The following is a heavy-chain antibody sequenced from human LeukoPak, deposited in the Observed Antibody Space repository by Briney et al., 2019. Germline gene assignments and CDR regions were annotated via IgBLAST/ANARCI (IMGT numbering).Heavy chain of an antibody. V-gene: IGHV3-48*03. Sequence: GGSLRLSCAASGFTFSSYEMNWVRQAPGKGLEWVSYISSSGSTIYYADSVEGRFTISRDNAKNSLYLQMNSLRAEDTAVYYCARGALEMATITSPYYFDYWGQGTLVTVSS. CDR3: ARGALEMATITSPYYFDY. J-gene: IGHJ4*02. CDR2: ISSSGSTI. CDR1: GFTFSSYE. D-gene: IGHD5-24*01.